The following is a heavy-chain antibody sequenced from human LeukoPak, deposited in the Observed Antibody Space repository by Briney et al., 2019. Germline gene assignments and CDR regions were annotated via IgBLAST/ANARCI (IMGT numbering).Heavy chain of an antibody. D-gene: IGHD3-10*01. CDR1: GFTFSSYA. J-gene: IGHJ1*01. CDR2: ITNSGGST. Sequence: GGSLRLPCAASGFTFSSYAMTWVRQAPGKGLEWVSAITNSGGSTYYADSVKGRFTISRDNSKNTLYLQMNSLRAEDTAVYYCAKGRRGVAEYLQDWGQGTLVTVSS. CDR3: AKGRRGVAEYLQD. V-gene: IGHV3-23*01.